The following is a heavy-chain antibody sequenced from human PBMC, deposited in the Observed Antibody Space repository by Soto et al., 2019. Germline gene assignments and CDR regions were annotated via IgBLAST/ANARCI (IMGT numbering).Heavy chain of an antibody. D-gene: IGHD3-3*02. V-gene: IGHV4-59*01. Sequence: SETLSLTCTVSSGSISSYYWSWIRQPPGKGLEWIGYISYSGNTNYNPSLKSRVTLSADTSKNQLSLNLTSATAADTAVYYCERMEPSKEGLAVYYDDYWGQGTLVTVSS. CDR1: SGSISSYY. CDR2: ISYSGNT. J-gene: IGHJ4*02. CDR3: ERMEPSKEGLAVYYDDY.